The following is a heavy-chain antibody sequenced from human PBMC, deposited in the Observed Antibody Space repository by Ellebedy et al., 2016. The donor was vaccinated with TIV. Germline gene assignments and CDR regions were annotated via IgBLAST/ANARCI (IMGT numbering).Heavy chain of an antibody. CDR3: TKVKDTNMDILFHN. J-gene: IGHJ4*02. D-gene: IGHD5-18*01. Sequence: PGGSLRLSCAASGFTFSSYFMNWVRQAPGKGLEWVSSISGSGNDGITHYADFVKGRFTISRDNSKNTLYLQMNSLRAEDTAVYYCTKVKDTNMDILFHNWGQGTLVTVSS. CDR2: ISGSGNDGIT. CDR1: GFTFSSYF. V-gene: IGHV3-23*01.